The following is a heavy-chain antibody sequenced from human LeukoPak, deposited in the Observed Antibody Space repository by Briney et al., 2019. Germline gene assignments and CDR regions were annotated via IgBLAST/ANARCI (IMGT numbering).Heavy chain of an antibody. CDR3: ARKAAAAAGYYYYYYGMDV. J-gene: IGHJ6*02. D-gene: IGHD6-13*01. CDR2: ISYDGSNK. Sequence: GGSLRLSCAASGFTFSSYGMHWVRQAPGKRLEWVAVISYDGSNKYYADSVKGRFTISRDNSKNTLYLQMNSLRAEDTAVYYCARKAAAAAGYYYYYYGMDVWGQGTTVTVSS. CDR1: GFTFSSYG. V-gene: IGHV3-30*03.